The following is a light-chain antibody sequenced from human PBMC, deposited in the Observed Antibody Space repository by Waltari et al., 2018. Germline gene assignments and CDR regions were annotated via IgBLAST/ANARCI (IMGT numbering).Light chain of an antibody. V-gene: IGKV1-39*01. CDR1: QSISSY. CDR2: ASS. CDR3: QQSYSTPLT. Sequence: DIQMTQSPSSLSASVGDRVTITCRASQSISSYLNWYQQKPWKAPKLLIYASSRLQSGGPSRFSGSGSGTDFTLTISSLQPEDFATYYCQQSYSTPLTFGGGTKVEIK. J-gene: IGKJ4*01.